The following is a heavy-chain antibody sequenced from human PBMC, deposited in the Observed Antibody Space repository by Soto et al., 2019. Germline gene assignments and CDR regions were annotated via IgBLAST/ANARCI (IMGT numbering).Heavy chain of an antibody. CDR3: ARGIQLWSPIPYYYYGMDV. D-gene: IGHD5-18*01. J-gene: IGHJ6*02. CDR1: GFTFSSYG. Sequence: QVQLVESGGGVVQPGRSLRLSCAASGFTFSSYGMHWVRQAPGKGLEWVAVIWYDGSNKYYADSVKGRFTISRDNSKNTLYLQMNSLRAEDTAVYYCARGIQLWSPIPYYYYGMDVWGQGTTVTVSS. CDR2: IWYDGSNK. V-gene: IGHV3-33*01.